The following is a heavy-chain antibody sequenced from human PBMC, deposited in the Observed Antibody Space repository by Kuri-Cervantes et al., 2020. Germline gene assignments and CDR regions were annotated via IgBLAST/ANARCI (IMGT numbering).Heavy chain of an antibody. Sequence: GSLRLSCTVSGGSISSSSYYWGWIRQPPGKGLEWIGSIYYSGSTYYNPSLKSRVTISVDTSKNQFTLKLSSVTAGDTAQYYCARLDSSSSGDYWGQGTLVTVSS. D-gene: IGHD6-6*01. CDR3: ARLDSSSSGDY. CDR2: IYYSGST. CDR1: GGSISSSSYY. J-gene: IGHJ4*02. V-gene: IGHV4-39*01.